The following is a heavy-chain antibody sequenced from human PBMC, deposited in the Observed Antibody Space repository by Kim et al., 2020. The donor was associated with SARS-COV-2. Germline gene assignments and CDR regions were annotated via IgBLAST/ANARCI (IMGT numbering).Heavy chain of an antibody. CDR2: SP. J-gene: IGHJ4*02. D-gene: IGHD2-21*01. CDR3: ARLWHSSGDY. V-gene: IGHV4-39*01. Sequence: SPYYNPSLKSRVTISADTSKNQFSLKLSSVTAADTAVYYCARLWHSSGDYWGQGTLVTVSS.